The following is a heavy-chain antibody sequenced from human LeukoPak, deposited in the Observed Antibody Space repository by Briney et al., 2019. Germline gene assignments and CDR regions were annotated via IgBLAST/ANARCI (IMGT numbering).Heavy chain of an antibody. CDR3: ARLLEVGPTITPLPY. Sequence: GESLKISCKGYGYSFSDYWIGWVRQRPGEGLECMGIIYPDESDTRYSPSFQGQVTISADKFISTAYLQWNSLKASHTTMYYCARLLEVGPTITPLPYWGQGTLVTVSS. V-gene: IGHV5-51*01. D-gene: IGHD5-12*01. CDR2: IYPDESDT. J-gene: IGHJ4*02. CDR1: GYSFSDYW.